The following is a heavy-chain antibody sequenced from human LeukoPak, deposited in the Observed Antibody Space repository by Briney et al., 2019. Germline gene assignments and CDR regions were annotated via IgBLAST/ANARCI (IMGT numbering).Heavy chain of an antibody. CDR3: ARALVAAARNFDY. D-gene: IGHD6-13*01. Sequence: GGSLRLSCAASGFTFSTSNMNWVRQAPGKGMEWVSYISGSSSTIYYADSVKGRFTISRDNAKNSLYLQMNSLRAEDTAVYYCARALVAAARNFDYWGQGTLVTVSS. V-gene: IGHV3-48*01. CDR2: ISGSSSTI. J-gene: IGHJ4*02. CDR1: GFTFSTSN.